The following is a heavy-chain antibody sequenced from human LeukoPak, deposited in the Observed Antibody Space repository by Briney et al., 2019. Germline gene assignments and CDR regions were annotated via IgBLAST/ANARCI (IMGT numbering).Heavy chain of an antibody. J-gene: IGHJ4*02. V-gene: IGHV1-18*01. Sequence: GASVKVSCKASGYTFTSYGISWVRQAPGQGLEWMGWISAYNGNTNYAQKLQGRVTMTTDTSTSTAYMELRSPRSDDTAVYYCARDTLLWFGELEPFDYWGQGTLVTVSS. CDR3: ARDTLLWFGELEPFDY. CDR1: GYTFTSYG. CDR2: ISAYNGNT. D-gene: IGHD3-10*01.